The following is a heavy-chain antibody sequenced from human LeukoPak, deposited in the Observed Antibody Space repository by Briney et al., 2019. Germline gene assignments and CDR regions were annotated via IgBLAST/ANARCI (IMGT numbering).Heavy chain of an antibody. CDR3: ARDELYNGYYSVKYHYNGMDV. Sequence: ASVKVSCKASGYTFTDYYVHWVRQAPGQGLEWMGRINAKSGDTNAAQRFQGRVTMTRVTSITTAYLEPSRLRSDDTAVYYCARDELYNGYYSVKYHYNGMDVWGQGTTVTVSS. J-gene: IGHJ6*02. CDR2: INAKSGDT. D-gene: IGHD3-3*01. CDR1: GYTFTDYY. V-gene: IGHV1-2*06.